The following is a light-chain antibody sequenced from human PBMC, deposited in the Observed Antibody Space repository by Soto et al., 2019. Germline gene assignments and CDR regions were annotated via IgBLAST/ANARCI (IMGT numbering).Light chain of an antibody. CDR3: SSYTSSSTVV. Sequence: QSALTQPASVSGSPGQSITISCTGTSSDVGGYNYVSWYQQHPGKAPKLMIYDVSNRPSGVSNRFSGSKSGNTASLTISGLQAEDEADYYCSSYTSSSTVVFVGGTKLTVL. CDR2: DVS. V-gene: IGLV2-14*01. J-gene: IGLJ2*01. CDR1: SSDVGGYNY.